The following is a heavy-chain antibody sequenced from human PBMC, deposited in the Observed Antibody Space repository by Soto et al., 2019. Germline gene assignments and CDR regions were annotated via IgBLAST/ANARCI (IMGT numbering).Heavy chain of an antibody. J-gene: IGHJ6*02. Sequence: QVQLVESGGGVVQPGRSLRLSCAASGFTFSSYGMHWVRQAPGKGLEWVAVISYDGSNKYYADSVKGRFTISRDNSKNTLYLQMNSLRAEDTAVYYCAKETKPGYSGPYYYYYGMDVWGQGTMVTVSS. CDR2: ISYDGSNK. D-gene: IGHD5-18*01. V-gene: IGHV3-30*18. CDR3: AKETKPGYSGPYYYYYGMDV. CDR1: GFTFSSYG.